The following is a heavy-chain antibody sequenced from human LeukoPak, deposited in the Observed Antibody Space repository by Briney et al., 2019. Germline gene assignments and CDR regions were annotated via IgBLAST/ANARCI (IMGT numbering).Heavy chain of an antibody. J-gene: IGHJ4*02. CDR3: ARGHTIFGVVIRSFDY. CDR2: TNPNSGNT. D-gene: IGHD3-3*01. V-gene: IGHV1-8*01. CDR1: GYTFTSYD. Sequence: ASVKVSCKASGYTFTSYDINWVRQATGQGLEWMGWTNPNSGNTGYAQKFQGRVTMTRNTSISTAYMELSSLRSEDTAVYYCARGHTIFGVVIRSFDYWGQGTLVTVSS.